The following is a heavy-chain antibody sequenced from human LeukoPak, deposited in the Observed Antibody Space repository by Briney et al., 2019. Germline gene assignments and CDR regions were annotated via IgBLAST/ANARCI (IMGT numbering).Heavy chain of an antibody. CDR3: AKNSNALGDVNWFDP. D-gene: IGHD2/OR15-2a*01. CDR2: IFYSGST. Sequence: SETLSLTCTVSGGSISSYYWSWIRQPPGKGLEWIGYIFYSGSTNYNPSLKSRVTISVDTSKNQFSLKLSSVTAADTAVYYCAKNSNALGDVNWFDPWGQGTLVTVSS. CDR1: GGSISSYY. J-gene: IGHJ5*02. V-gene: IGHV4-59*01.